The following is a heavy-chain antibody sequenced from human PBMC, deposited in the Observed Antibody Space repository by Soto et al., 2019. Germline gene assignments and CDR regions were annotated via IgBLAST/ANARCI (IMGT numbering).Heavy chain of an antibody. CDR2: IYYSGST. CDR3: ARDVGGYYFDY. V-gene: IGHV4-59*01. CDR1: GGSISSYY. J-gene: IGHJ4*02. Sequence: PSETLSLTCTVSGGSISSYYWSWIRQPPGKGLEWIGYIYYSGSTNYNPSLKSRVTISVDTSKNQFSLKLSSVTAADTAVYYCARDVGGYYFDYWGQGTLVTVSS. D-gene: IGHD5-12*01.